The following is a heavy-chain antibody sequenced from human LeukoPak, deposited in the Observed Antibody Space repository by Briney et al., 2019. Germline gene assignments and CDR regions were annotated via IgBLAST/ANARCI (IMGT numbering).Heavy chain of an antibody. CDR2: ICGSGGCT. CDR3: AKGKGGEYDSSGWVDYFDY. CDR1: GFTFNTYA. Sequence: PGGSLRLSCVASGFTFNTYAMTWVRQAPGKGLEWVSSICGSGGCTYYADSVKGRFTISRDNSKNTLYLQMNSLRAEDTAVYYCAKGKGGEYDSSGWVDYFDYWGQGSLVTVSS. D-gene: IGHD3-22*01. J-gene: IGHJ4*02. V-gene: IGHV3-23*01.